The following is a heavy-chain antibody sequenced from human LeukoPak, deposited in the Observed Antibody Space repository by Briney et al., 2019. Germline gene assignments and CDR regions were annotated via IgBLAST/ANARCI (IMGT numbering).Heavy chain of an antibody. Sequence: PSETLSLTCTVSGGSISSYYWSWIRQPPGKRLEWIRSIYYSGSTNYNPPLKSRVTISVDTSKNQFSPKLSSVTAADTAVYYCARETQAGIVYWGQGTLVTVSS. CDR2: IYYSGST. V-gene: IGHV4-59*01. CDR3: ARETQAGIVY. CDR1: GGSISSYY. D-gene: IGHD1-26*01. J-gene: IGHJ4*02.